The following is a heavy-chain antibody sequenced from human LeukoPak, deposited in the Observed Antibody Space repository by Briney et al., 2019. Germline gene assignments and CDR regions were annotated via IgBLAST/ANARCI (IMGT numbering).Heavy chain of an antibody. CDR1: GFTFGTYW. V-gene: IGHV3-73*01. J-gene: IGHJ6*03. CDR3: TRQGTFSDYYYYYMDV. D-gene: IGHD3-16*01. Sequence: GSLRLSCAASGFTFGTYWMTWVRQAPGKGLEWVGRIRSKANSYATAYAASVKGRFTISRDDSKNTAYLQMNSLKTEDTAVYYCTRQGTFSDYYYYYMDVWGKGTTVTVSS. CDR2: IRSKANSYAT.